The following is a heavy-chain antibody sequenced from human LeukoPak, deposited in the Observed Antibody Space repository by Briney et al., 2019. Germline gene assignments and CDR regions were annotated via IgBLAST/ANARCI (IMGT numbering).Heavy chain of an antibody. J-gene: IGHJ4*02. CDR1: GGTFSSYA. CDR3: ARAASYDSSGYYLFY. Sequence: GASVKVSCKASGGTFSSYAISWVRQAPGQGPEWMGRIIPILGIANYAQKFQGRVTITADKSTSTAYMELSSLRSEDTAVYYCARAASYDSSGYYLFYWGQGTLVTVSS. D-gene: IGHD3-22*01. V-gene: IGHV1-69*04. CDR2: IIPILGIA.